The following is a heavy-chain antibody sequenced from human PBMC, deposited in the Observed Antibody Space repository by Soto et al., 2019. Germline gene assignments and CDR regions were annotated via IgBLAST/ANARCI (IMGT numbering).Heavy chain of an antibody. D-gene: IGHD1-7*01. J-gene: IGHJ4*02. Sequence: ASVKVSCKASGYTFTIYGISFVRQAPGQGLEWMGWISAYNCNTNYAQKLQGRVTMTTDTSTSTAYMELRSLRSDDTAVYYCASSKLELLTEFDYWGQGTLVTVS. V-gene: IGHV1-18*01. CDR1: GYTFTIYG. CDR2: ISAYNCNT. CDR3: ASSKLELLTEFDY.